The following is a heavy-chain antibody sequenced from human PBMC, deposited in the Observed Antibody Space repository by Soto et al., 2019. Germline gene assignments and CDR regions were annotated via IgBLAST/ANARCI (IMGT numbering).Heavy chain of an antibody. CDR1: GFTFSSYG. Sequence: PGGSLRLSCAASGFTFSSYGMHWVRQAPGKGLEWVAVISYDGSNKYYADSVKGRFTISRDNSKNTLYLQVNSLRAEDTALYYCAKDHFGLADWGQGTLVTVSS. CDR3: AKDHFGLAD. J-gene: IGHJ4*02. CDR2: ISYDGSNK. V-gene: IGHV3-30*18. D-gene: IGHD3-16*01.